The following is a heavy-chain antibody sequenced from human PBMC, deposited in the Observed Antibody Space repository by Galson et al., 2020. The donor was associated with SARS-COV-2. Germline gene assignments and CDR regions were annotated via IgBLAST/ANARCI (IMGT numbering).Heavy chain of an antibody. CDR2: INPDGSKR. CDR1: GFTFSSYW. J-gene: IGHJ2*01. CDR3: WASLHWYLDF. Sequence: GESLKISCAASGFTFSSYWMHWARQVPGKGLVWVSLINPDGSKRRYADSVKGRFTISRDNAKNTVSLQMDSLRVDDTAVYYCWASLHWYLDFWGRGTLVTVST. V-gene: IGHV3-74*01.